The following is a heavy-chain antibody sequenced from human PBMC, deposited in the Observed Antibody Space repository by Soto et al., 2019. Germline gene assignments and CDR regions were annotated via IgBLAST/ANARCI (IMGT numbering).Heavy chain of an antibody. V-gene: IGHV4-61*01. Sequence: PSETLSLTCNVSGGSVSSGSYYWSWIRQPTGKGLEWIGYIYYSGSTNYNPSLKSRVTISVDTSKNQFSLKLSSVTAADTAVYYCARRRLHIVMVTGRNWFDPWGQGTLVTV. D-gene: IGHD2-21*02. CDR1: GGSVSSGSYY. J-gene: IGHJ5*02. CDR2: IYYSGST. CDR3: ARRRLHIVMVTGRNWFDP.